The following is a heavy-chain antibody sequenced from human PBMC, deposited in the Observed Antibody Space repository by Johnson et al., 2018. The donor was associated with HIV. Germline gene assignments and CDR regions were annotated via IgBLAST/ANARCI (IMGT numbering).Heavy chain of an antibody. CDR1: GFTFSSYA. D-gene: IGHD5-12*01. CDR2: ISGSGGST. V-gene: IGHV3-23*04. CDR3: AKDAETGYSGYDEGAFDI. Sequence: VQLVESGGGLVQPGGSLRLSCAASGFTFSSYAMSWVRQAPGKGLEWVSAISGSGGSTYYADSVKGRFTISRDNSKNTLYLHMNSLRAEDTAVYYCAKDAETGYSGYDEGAFDIWGQGTMVTVSS. J-gene: IGHJ3*02.